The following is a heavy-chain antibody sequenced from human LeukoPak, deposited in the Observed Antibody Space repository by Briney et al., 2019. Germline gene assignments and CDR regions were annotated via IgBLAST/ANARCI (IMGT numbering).Heavy chain of an antibody. CDR1: GYTFTTYV. CDR2: INPGNGNP. D-gene: IGHD3-10*01. J-gene: IGHJ5*02. V-gene: IGHV1-3*03. CDR3: ARGAKFRSYGSGTFSTSLPFDP. Sequence: ASVKVSYKASGYTFTTYVIHWVRQAPGQRLEGMGCINPGNGNPKYSQEFQGRVTITRDTSASTAYMELSSLRSEDMAVYYCARGAKFRSYGSGTFSTSLPFDPWGQGTLVTVSS.